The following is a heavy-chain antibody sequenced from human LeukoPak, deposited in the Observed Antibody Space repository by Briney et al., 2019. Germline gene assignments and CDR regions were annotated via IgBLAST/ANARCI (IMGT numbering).Heavy chain of an antibody. CDR3: ARAPGYSSSWYPLEY. Sequence: GASVKVSCKASGYTFTSYAMHWVRQAPGQRLEWMGWINAGNGNTKYSQKFQGRVTITRDTSASTAYMELSSLRFEDTAVYYCARAPGYSSSWYPLEYWGQGTLVTVSS. CDR1: GYTFTSYA. CDR2: INAGNGNT. J-gene: IGHJ4*02. V-gene: IGHV1-3*01. D-gene: IGHD6-13*01.